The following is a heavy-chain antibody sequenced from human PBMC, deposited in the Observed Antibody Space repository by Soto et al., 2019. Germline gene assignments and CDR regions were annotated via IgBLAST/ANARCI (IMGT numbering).Heavy chain of an antibody. D-gene: IGHD2-2*01. V-gene: IGHV3-23*01. J-gene: IGHJ5*02. Sequence: AGGSLRLSCAASGFTFSSYAMSWVRQAPGKRLEWVTAIRGSGGSTYYADSVKGRFTISRDNSKNTLYLQMNSLRAEDTAVYYCANPPLVFEGVVVPADWGTRNWFDPWGQGTLVTVSS. CDR1: GFTFSSYA. CDR2: IRGSGGST. CDR3: ANPPLVFEGVVVPADWGTRNWFDP.